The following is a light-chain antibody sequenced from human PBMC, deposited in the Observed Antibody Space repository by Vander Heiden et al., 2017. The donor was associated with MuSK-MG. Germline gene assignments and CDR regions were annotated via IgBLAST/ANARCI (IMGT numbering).Light chain of an antibody. CDR2: KAS. V-gene: IGKV1-5*03. CDR3: QQYASYSYT. J-gene: IGKJ2*01. Sequence: DIQMTQFPSTLSASVGDRVTITCRASQSISNWLAWYQQKPGKAPKLLIHKASSLGSGVPSRFSGSGSGTEFTLTISRLQPDDLATYYCQQYASYSYTFGQGTKLEIK. CDR1: QSISNW.